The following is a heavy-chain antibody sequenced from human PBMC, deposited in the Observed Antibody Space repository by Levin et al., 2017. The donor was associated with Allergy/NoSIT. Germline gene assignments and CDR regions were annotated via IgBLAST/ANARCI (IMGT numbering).Heavy chain of an antibody. Sequence: QRGESLKISCAASGFTFSTYAMSWVRQAPGKGLEWVSGINGNGGTTYYAGSVWGRFTISRDNSKNTLYLQMNSLSAEDTAVYYCAKMSPAPYSSGWDWYFDLWGRGTLLSVSS. J-gene: IGHJ2*01. V-gene: IGHV3-23*01. CDR2: INGNGGTT. CDR3: AKMSPAPYSSGWDWYFDL. D-gene: IGHD6-25*01. CDR1: GFTFSTYA.